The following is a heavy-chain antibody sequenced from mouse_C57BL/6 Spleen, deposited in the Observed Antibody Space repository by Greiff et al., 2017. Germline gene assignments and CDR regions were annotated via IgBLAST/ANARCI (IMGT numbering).Heavy chain of an antibody. V-gene: IGHV1-69*01. J-gene: IGHJ1*03. D-gene: IGHD2-5*01. Sequence: QVQLQQPGAELVMPGASVKLSCKASGYTFTSYWMHWVKQRPGQGLEWIGEIDPSDSYTNSNQKFKGKSTLTVDKSSSTANMQLSSLTSEDSAVYYCARRDDYSNYVWFFEVWGTGTTVTVSS. CDR3: ARRDDYSNYVWFFEV. CDR2: IDPSDSYT. CDR1: GYTFTSYW.